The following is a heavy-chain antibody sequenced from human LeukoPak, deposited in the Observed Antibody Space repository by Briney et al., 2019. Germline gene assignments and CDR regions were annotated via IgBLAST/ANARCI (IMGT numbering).Heavy chain of an antibody. Sequence: GGSLRLSCAASGFTFSNAWMSWVRQAPGKGLEWVGRIKSKTDGGTTDYAAPVKGRVTISRDDSKNTLYLQMNSLKTEDTAVYYCTTGEFLEWLLYFDYWGQGTLVTVSS. D-gene: IGHD3-3*01. CDR3: TTGEFLEWLLYFDY. CDR2: IKSKTDGGTT. V-gene: IGHV3-15*01. J-gene: IGHJ4*02. CDR1: GFTFSNAW.